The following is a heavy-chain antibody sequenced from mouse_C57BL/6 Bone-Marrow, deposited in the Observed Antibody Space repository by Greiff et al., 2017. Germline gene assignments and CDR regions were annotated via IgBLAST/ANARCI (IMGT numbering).Heavy chain of an antibody. J-gene: IGHJ4*01. CDR2: IRSKSSNSET. V-gene: IGHV10-3*01. D-gene: IGHD2-2*01. CDR1: GFTFNTYA. CDR3: ESGGYYYAMDY. Sequence: EVQLVEPGGGLVQPKGSLKLSCAASGFTFNTYAMHWVRQAPGQGLEWVARIRSKSSNSETYYADSVKDRFTISRDASESMLNLQMNNLKTEDSAKYYSESGGYYYAMDYWGQGTSVTVSS.